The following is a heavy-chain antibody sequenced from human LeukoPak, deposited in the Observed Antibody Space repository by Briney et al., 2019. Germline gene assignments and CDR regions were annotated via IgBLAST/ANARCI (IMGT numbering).Heavy chain of an antibody. CDR1: GGSISSSSYY. V-gene: IGHV4-39*01. CDR2: IYYSGST. D-gene: IGHD6-13*01. Sequence: SETLSLTCTVSGGSISSSSYYWGWIRQPPGKGLEWIGSIYYSGSTYYNPSLKSRVTISVDTSKNQFSLKLSSVTAADTAVYYCARHRTSSWCPGHWFDPWGQGTLVTVSS. J-gene: IGHJ5*02. CDR3: ARHRTSSWCPGHWFDP.